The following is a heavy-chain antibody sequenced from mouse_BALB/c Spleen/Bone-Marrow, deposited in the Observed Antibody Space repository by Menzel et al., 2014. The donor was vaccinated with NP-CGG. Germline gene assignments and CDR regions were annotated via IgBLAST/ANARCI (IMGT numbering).Heavy chain of an antibody. Sequence: ESGPELVKPGALVKISCKASGFTFRSYDINWAKQRPGQGLEWIGWIYPGDGSTKYNEKFKGKATLTADKSSSTAYMQLSSLTSDNSAVYFCARSGDSSGYGFAYWGQGTLVTVSA. J-gene: IGHJ3*01. CDR1: GFTFRSYD. CDR3: ARSGDSSGYGFAY. V-gene: IGHV1S33*01. D-gene: IGHD3-2*01. CDR2: IYPGDGST.